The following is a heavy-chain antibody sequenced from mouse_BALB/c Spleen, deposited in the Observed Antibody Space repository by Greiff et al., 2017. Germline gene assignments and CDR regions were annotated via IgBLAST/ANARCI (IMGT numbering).Heavy chain of an antibody. Sequence: VHVKQSGAELVKPGASVKLSCTASGFNIKDTYMHWVKQRPEQGLEWIGRIDPANGNTKYDPKFQGKATITADTSSNTAYLQLSSLTSEDTAVYYCAARGNPYYYAMDYWGQGTSVTVSS. J-gene: IGHJ4*01. D-gene: IGHD2-1*01. CDR2: IDPANGNT. CDR1: GFNIKDTY. CDR3: AARGNPYYYAMDY. V-gene: IGHV14-3*02.